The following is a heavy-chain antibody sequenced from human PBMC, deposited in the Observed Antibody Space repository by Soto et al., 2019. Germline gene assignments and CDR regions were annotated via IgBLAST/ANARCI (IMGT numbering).Heavy chain of an antibody. CDR1: GFTVSSNH. V-gene: IGHV3-53*02. D-gene: IGHD3-22*01. J-gene: IGHJ1*01. CDR2: IYSGGST. Sequence: EVQLVETGGGLIQPGGSLRLSCVASGFTVSSNHMSWVRQAPGMGLEWVSVIYSGGSTYYADSVKGRFTISRDNSKNTLYLQMNSLRAEDTAVYYCARERGYDSSGYYRFQYFQHWGQGTLVTVSS. CDR3: ARERGYDSSGYYRFQYFQH.